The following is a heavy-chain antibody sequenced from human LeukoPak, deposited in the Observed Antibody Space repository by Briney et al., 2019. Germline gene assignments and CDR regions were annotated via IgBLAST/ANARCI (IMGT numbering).Heavy chain of an antibody. D-gene: IGHD1-7*01. Sequence: ASVKVSCKASGYTFTSYGISWVRQAPGQGREWMGWISAYNGNTNYAQKLQGRVTMTTDTSTSTAYMELRSLRSDDTAVYYCARDRYNWNLFDPWGQGTLVTVSS. J-gene: IGHJ5*02. CDR3: ARDRYNWNLFDP. CDR2: ISAYNGNT. V-gene: IGHV1-18*01. CDR1: GYTFTSYG.